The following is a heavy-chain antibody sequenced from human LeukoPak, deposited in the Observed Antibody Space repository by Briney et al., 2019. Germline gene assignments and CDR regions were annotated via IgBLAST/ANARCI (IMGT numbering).Heavy chain of an antibody. CDR1: GFTFTSSW. J-gene: IGHJ4*02. CDR3: ATTHDYGDFRFDY. V-gene: IGHV3-7*01. D-gene: IGHD4-17*01. Sequence: GGSLRLSCAASGFTFTSSWMNWVRQAPGKGLECVATIKQDGSEKYYVGSVEGRFTISRDNAKNSLYLQMNSLRAEDTAVYYCATTHDYGDFRFDYWGQGTLVTVSS. CDR2: IKQDGSEK.